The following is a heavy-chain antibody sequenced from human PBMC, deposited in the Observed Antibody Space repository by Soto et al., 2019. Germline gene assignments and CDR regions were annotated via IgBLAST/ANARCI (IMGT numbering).Heavy chain of an antibody. V-gene: IGHV4-31*03. CDR2: IYVTGAV. CDR3: ARLRIATNNYKWFDP. J-gene: IGHJ5*02. Sequence: KPSETLSLTCSVSGAALNSGNYYWSWIRQVPGKGLEWIGHIYVTGAVDYNPSLRDRITISQDTSERQFSLNLRLVTAADTAVYYCARLRIATNNYKWFDPWGQGTQGTVS. D-gene: IGHD2-21*01. CDR1: GAALNSGNYY.